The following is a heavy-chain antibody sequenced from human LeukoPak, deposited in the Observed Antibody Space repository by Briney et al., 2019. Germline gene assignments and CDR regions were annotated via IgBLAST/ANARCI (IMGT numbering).Heavy chain of an antibody. D-gene: IGHD3-22*01. Sequence: ASVKVSCKASGGTFSSYAISWVRQAPGQGLEWMGGIIPIFGTANYAQKFQGRVTITAGKSTSTAYMELSSLRSEDTAVYYCARGGGDYYDSSGYQKPYYYYYYMDVWGKGTTVTVSS. J-gene: IGHJ6*03. CDR1: GGTFSSYA. CDR2: IIPIFGTA. V-gene: IGHV1-69*06. CDR3: ARGGGDYYDSSGYQKPYYYYYYMDV.